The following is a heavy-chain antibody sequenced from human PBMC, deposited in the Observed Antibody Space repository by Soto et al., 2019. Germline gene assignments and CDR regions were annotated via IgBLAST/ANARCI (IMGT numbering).Heavy chain of an antibody. J-gene: IGHJ3*02. CDR1: GGSIFSGAYY. Sequence: PSETLSLTCTVSGGSIFSGAYYWSWIRQQPGKGLEWLGYISYSGNTYYKPSLKTRLTISIDTSKNQFSLKLTSVTAADTAVYYCERDRRVPDAPDDGFDIWGQGTMVTVSS. CDR3: ERDRRVPDAPDDGFDI. V-gene: IGHV4-31*03. D-gene: IGHD2-8*01. CDR2: ISYSGNT.